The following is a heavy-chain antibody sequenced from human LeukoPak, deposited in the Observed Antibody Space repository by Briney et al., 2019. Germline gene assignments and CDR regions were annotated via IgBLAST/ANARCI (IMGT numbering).Heavy chain of an antibody. CDR2: IYSGGST. V-gene: IGHV3-53*01. J-gene: IGHJ4*02. CDR3: ARVNSGSYYEGYFDY. D-gene: IGHD1-26*01. Sequence: PGGSLRLSCAASGFTFSSYSMNWVRQAPGKGLEWVSVIYSGGSTYYADSVKGRFTISRDNSKNTLYLQMNSLRAEDTAVYYCARVNSGSYYEGYFDYWGQGTLVTVSS. CDR1: GFTFSSYS.